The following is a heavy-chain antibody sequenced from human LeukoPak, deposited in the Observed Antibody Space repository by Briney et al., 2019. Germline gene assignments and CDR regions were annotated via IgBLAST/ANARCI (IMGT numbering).Heavy chain of an antibody. CDR3: ARLQGHWFDP. CDR2: ISSSSSYI. V-gene: IGHV3-21*01. CDR1: GFTFSSYS. J-gene: IGHJ5*02. Sequence: TGGSLRLSCAASGFTFSSYSMNWVRQAPGKGLEWVSSISSSSSYIYYADSVKGRFTISRDNAKNSLYLQMNSLRAEDTAVYYCARLQGHWFDPWGQGTLVTVSS. D-gene: IGHD4-11*01.